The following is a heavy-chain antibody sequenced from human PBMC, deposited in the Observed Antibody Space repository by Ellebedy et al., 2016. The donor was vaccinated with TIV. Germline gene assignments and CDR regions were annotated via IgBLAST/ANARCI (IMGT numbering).Heavy chain of an antibody. D-gene: IGHD5-18*01. CDR1: GGSISSYY. CDR3: ARLLYSYGYRLFDY. CDR2: IYYSGST. V-gene: IGHV4-59*01. J-gene: IGHJ4*02. Sequence: MPGGSLRLSCTVSGGSISSYYWSWIRQPPGKGLEWIGYIYYSGSTNYNPYLKSRVTISVDTSKNQFSLKLSSVTAAVTAVYYCARLLYSYGYRLFDYWGQGTLVTVSS.